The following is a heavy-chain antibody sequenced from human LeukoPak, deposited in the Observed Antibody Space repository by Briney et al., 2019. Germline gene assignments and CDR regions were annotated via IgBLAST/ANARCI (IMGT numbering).Heavy chain of an antibody. V-gene: IGHV5-51*01. CDR1: GYTFVNYW. CDR2: IYPSDSDT. Sequence: GESLKISCKGSGYTFVNYWIGWVRQMPGKGLEWMGTIYPSDSDTRYSPSFRGQVTISADKSISTAYLQWSSLKASDTAMYYCASHDYGDYGTFKYWGQGTLVTVSS. J-gene: IGHJ4*02. D-gene: IGHD4-17*01. CDR3: ASHDYGDYGTFKY.